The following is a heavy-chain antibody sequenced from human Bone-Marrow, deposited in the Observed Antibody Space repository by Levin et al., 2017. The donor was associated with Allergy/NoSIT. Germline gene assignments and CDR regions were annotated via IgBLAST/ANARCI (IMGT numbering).Heavy chain of an antibody. Sequence: SQTLSLTCAVYGGSFSGYYWSWIRQPPGKGLEWIGEINHSGSTNYNPSLKSRVTISVDTSKNQFSLKLSSVTAADTAVYYCASGAKPYFDYWGQGTLVTVSS. CDR2: INHSGST. J-gene: IGHJ4*02. CDR1: GGSFSGYY. V-gene: IGHV4-34*01. CDR3: ASGAKPYFDY. D-gene: IGHD3-16*01.